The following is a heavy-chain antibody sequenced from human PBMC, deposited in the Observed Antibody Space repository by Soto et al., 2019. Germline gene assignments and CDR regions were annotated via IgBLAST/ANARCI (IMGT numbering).Heavy chain of an antibody. CDR2: IYYTGNT. CDR3: ADMRGQWLPRD. CDR1: GGSISGSDYY. D-gene: IGHD6-19*01. Sequence: QLRLQESGPGLVGPSETLSLTCTVSGGSISGSDYYWAGLRQPPGKGLEWLGTIYYTGNTYYHPSLKSRVTLSVDTSMNQFSLNLKSVSAADTAVYFCADMRGQWLPRDWGQGTLVTVSS. V-gene: IGHV4-39*01. J-gene: IGHJ4*02.